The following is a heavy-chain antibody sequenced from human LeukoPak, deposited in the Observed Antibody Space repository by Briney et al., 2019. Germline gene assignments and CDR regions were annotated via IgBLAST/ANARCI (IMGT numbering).Heavy chain of an antibody. D-gene: IGHD3-10*01. CDR3: VKDGSWDYLNWFDP. V-gene: IGHV4-59*01. CDR1: GGSISNYY. J-gene: IGHJ5*02. CDR2: IYNGGRT. Sequence: KPSETLSLTCSVSGGSISNYYWNWIRQPPGKGLEWIGHIYNGGRTNYNPSLKSRVTISEDTSKNQFSLKLSSVTAADTAVYYCVKDGSWDYLNWFDPWGQGTLVTVSS.